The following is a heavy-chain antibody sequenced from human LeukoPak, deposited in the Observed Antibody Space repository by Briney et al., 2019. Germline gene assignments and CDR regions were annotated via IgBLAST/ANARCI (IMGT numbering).Heavy chain of an antibody. D-gene: IGHD6-6*01. CDR1: GGSISSSSYY. J-gene: IGHJ4*02. CDR2: IYYSGST. CDR3: ARGVAALEALDY. V-gene: IGHV4-39*07. Sequence: PSETLSLTCTVSGGSISSSSYYWGWIRQPPGKGLEWIGSIYYSGSTYYNPSLKSRVTISVDTSKNQFSLKLSSVTAADTAVYYCARGVAALEALDYWGQGTLVTVSS.